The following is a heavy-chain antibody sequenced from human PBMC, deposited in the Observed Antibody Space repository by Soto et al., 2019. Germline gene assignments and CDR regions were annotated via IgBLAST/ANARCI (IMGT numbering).Heavy chain of an antibody. D-gene: IGHD4-17*01. CDR2: IVADGRSQ. J-gene: IGHJ4*02. Sequence: QVQLVESGGGVVQPGTSLRLSCAASGFTFSKHGMHWVRQAPGKGLEWMAVIVADGRSQHYADSVKGRFTISRDNSKNTLFLQMNSLRAEDTAVYYCARDDDYVDHGRDYWGQGTLVTVSS. CDR3: ARDDDYVDHGRDY. CDR1: GFTFSKHG. V-gene: IGHV3-33*01.